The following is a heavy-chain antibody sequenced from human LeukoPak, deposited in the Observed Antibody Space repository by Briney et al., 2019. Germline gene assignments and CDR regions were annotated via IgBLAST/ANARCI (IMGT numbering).Heavy chain of an antibody. J-gene: IGHJ4*02. D-gene: IGHD6-19*01. CDR2: ISGSGGST. CDR1: GFTFSSYA. CDR3: AKDYSSGWYYFDY. V-gene: IGHV3-23*01. Sequence: GGSLRLSCAAAGFTFSSYAMSWVRQAPGKGLEWVSAISGSGGSTYYADSVKGRFAISRDNSKNTLYLQMNSLRAEDTAVYYCAKDYSSGWYYFDYWGQGTLVTVSS.